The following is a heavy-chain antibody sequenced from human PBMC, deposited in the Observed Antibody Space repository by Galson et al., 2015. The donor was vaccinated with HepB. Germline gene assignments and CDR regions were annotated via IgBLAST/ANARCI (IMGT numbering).Heavy chain of an antibody. Sequence: CAISGDSVSSNSAAWNWIRQSPSRGFEWLGRTYYRSKWYNDYAVSVKSRITINPDTSKNQFSLQLNSVTPEDTAVYYCARGTYSSSSLTFDYWGQGTLVTVSS. CDR2: TYYRSKWYN. CDR1: GDSVSSNSAA. J-gene: IGHJ4*02. D-gene: IGHD6-6*01. V-gene: IGHV6-1*01. CDR3: ARGTYSSSSLTFDY.